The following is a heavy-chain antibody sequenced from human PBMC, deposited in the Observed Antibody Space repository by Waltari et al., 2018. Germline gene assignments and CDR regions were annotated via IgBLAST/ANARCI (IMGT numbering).Heavy chain of an antibody. CDR2: IIPIFGTA. V-gene: IGHV1-69*01. Sequence: QVQLVQSGAEVKKPGSSVKVSCKASGGTFSSYAISWVRQAPGQGLEWMGGIIPIFGTANYAQKFQGRVTITADESTSTAYMELSSLRSEDTAVYYCARDSLSGYDFNYYGMDVWGQGTTVTVSS. CDR1: GGTFSSYA. D-gene: IGHD5-12*01. CDR3: ARDSLSGYDFNYYGMDV. J-gene: IGHJ6*02.